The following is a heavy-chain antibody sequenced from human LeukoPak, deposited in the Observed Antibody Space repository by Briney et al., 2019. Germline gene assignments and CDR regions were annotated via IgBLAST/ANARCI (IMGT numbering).Heavy chain of an antibody. Sequence: ASVNVSCKASGYTFTSYGISWVRQAPGQGLEWMGWISAYNGNTNYAQKLQGRVTMTTDTSTSTAYMELRSLRSDDTAVYYCARDEGSRDGYKATDYWGQGTLVTVSS. J-gene: IGHJ4*02. D-gene: IGHD5-24*01. CDR1: GYTFTSYG. CDR2: ISAYNGNT. CDR3: ARDEGSRDGYKATDY. V-gene: IGHV1-18*01.